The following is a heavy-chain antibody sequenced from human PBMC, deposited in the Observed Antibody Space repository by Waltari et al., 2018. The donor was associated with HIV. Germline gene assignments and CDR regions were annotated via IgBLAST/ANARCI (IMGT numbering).Heavy chain of an antibody. CDR1: GGSVGSSGFS. J-gene: IGHJ3*01. Sequence: RLHESGSGLLKPSQTLSITCNVPGGSVGSSGFSWSWIRQSPGKGLEWIGYIYYTGSTYYNPSLKSRVNISLDRSKNQFSLRLSYVSAADTAVYYCARDRFCNGNGCSPSDAFDVWGQGRMVTVSS. CDR3: ARDRFCNGNGCSPSDAFDV. CDR2: IYYTGST. D-gene: IGHD2-15*01. V-gene: IGHV4-30-2*06.